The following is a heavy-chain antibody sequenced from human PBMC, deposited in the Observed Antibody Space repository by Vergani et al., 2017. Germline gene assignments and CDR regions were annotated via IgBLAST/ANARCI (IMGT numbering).Heavy chain of an antibody. Sequence: QVQLVQSGAEVKKPGSSVKVSCKASGGTFSSYAISWVRQAPGQGLEWMGRIIPILGIANYAQKFQGRVTITADKSTSTAYMELSSRRSEDTAVYYSAGGGYCSGGSCDSYYYYGMDVWGQGTTVTVSS. CDR2: IIPILGIA. CDR1: GGTFSSYA. J-gene: IGHJ6*02. D-gene: IGHD2-15*01. V-gene: IGHV1-69*04. CDR3: AGGGYCSGGSCDSYYYYGMDV.